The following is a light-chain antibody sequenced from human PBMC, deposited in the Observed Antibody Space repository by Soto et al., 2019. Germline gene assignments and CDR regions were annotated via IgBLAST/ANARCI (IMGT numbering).Light chain of an antibody. CDR3: SSYTSSSTLV. J-gene: IGLJ2*01. CDR2: EVS. CDR1: SSDVGGHNY. V-gene: IGLV2-14*01. Sequence: QSALTQPASVSGAPGQSITISCTGTSSDVGGHNYVSWYQQFPGKVPKLMIYEVSNRPSGISNRFSGSKSGNTASLTISGLQAEDEADYYCSSYTSSSTLVFGGGTQLTVL.